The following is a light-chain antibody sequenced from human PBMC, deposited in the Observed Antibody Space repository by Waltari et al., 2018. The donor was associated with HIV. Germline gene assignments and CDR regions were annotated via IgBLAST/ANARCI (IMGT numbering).Light chain of an antibody. CDR2: GNK. Sequence: SVLTQPPSVSGAPGQRVTISCTGGSSNIGADYDVHWYQQIPGTAPNLLFSGNKNRPSGVPDRFSASKSVTSASLAITGLQAEDEADYFCQSYDRSLSASVVFGGVTKLTVL. V-gene: IGLV1-40*01. CDR3: QSYDRSLSASVV. CDR1: SSNIGADYD. J-gene: IGLJ2*01.